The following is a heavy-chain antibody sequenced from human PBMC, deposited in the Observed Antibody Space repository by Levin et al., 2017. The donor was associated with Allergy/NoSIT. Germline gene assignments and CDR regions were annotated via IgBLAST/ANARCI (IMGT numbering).Heavy chain of an antibody. CDR3: ASQGYYYDSSGYLGQANWFDP. J-gene: IGHJ5*02. V-gene: IGHV1-2*02. CDR1: GYTFTGYY. D-gene: IGHD3-22*01. CDR2: INPNSGGT. Sequence: GESLKISCKASGYTFTGYYMHWVRQAPGQGLEWMGWINPNSGGTNYAQKFQGRVTMTRDTSISTAYMELSRLRSDDTAVYYCASQGYYYDSSGYLGQANWFDPWGQGTLVTVSS.